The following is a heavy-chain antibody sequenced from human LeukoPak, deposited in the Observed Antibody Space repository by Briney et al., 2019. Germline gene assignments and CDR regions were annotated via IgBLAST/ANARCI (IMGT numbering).Heavy chain of an antibody. D-gene: IGHD7-27*01. CDR1: GGSISSSSYY. CDR2: IYTSGST. V-gene: IGHV4-61*02. J-gene: IGHJ4*02. Sequence: SETLSLTCTVSGGSISSSSYYWSWIRQPAGKGLEWIGRIYTSGSTNYNPSLKSRVTMSVDTSKNQFSLKLTSVTAADTAVYYCASAKLGNFDYWGQGTLVTVSS. CDR3: ASAKLGNFDY.